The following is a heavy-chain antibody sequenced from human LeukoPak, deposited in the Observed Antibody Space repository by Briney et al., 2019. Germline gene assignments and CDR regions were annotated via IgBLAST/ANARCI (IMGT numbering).Heavy chain of an antibody. V-gene: IGHV1-18*01. CDR1: GYTFTSYG. Sequence: ASVKVSCKASGYTFTSYGISWVRQAPGQGLEWMGWISAYNGNTNYAQKLQGRVTMTTDTSTSTAYMELRSLRSDDTAVYYCARLRYFDWLSPPDYWGQGTLVTVSS. J-gene: IGHJ4*02. D-gene: IGHD3-9*01. CDR2: ISAYNGNT. CDR3: ARLRYFDWLSPPDY.